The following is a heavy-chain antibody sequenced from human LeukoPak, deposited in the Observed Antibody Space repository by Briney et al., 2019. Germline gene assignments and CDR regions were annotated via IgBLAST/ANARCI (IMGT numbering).Heavy chain of an antibody. Sequence: ASVKVSRKASGYTFTSYDINWVRQATGQGLEWVGWMNPNSGTTGYAQKFQGRVTMTRNTSISTAYMELSSLRSEDTAVYYCARGKRFGELLYGWGQGTLVTVSS. V-gene: IGHV1-8*01. CDR2: MNPNSGTT. CDR1: GYTFTSYD. J-gene: IGHJ4*02. CDR3: ARGKRFGELLYG. D-gene: IGHD3-10*01.